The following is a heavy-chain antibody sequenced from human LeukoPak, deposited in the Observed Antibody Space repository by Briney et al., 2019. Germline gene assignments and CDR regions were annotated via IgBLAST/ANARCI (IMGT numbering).Heavy chain of an antibody. D-gene: IGHD2-15*01. V-gene: IGHV3-30*18. CDR3: AKWGCSGGSCYPFAY. J-gene: IGHJ4*02. Sequence: GRSLRLSCAASGFTFSSYGMHWVRQAPGKGLEWVAFISYDGSNKYYADSVKGRFTISRDNSKNTLYLQMNSLRAEDTAVYYCAKWGCSGGSCYPFAYWGQGTLVTVSS. CDR1: GFTFSSYG. CDR2: ISYDGSNK.